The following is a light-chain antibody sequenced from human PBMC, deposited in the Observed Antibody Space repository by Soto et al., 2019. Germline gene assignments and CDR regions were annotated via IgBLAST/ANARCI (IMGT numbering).Light chain of an antibody. Sequence: EIVLTPSPGTLSFSPGERAALFSRASQSLTSSYLAWYQQKPGQAPRLLIYGASSRATGIPNRFTGSGSGTDFTLTISRLEPEDFAVYYCQQYDGSPRTFGQGTKVDIK. V-gene: IGKV3-20*01. CDR1: QSLTSSY. CDR2: GAS. J-gene: IGKJ1*01. CDR3: QQYDGSPRT.